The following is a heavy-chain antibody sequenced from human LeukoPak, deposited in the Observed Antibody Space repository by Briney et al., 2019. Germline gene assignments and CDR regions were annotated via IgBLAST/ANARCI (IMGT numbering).Heavy chain of an antibody. D-gene: IGHD3-22*01. Sequence: PGGSLRLSCAASGFTFSSYSMNWVRQAPGKGLEWLSYISSSGSTIYYAASVKGRFTISRDDARNSLYLQMNSLRAEDTAVYYCAKARVVDSSGYQRDYWGQGTLVTVSS. J-gene: IGHJ4*02. CDR1: GFTFSSYS. V-gene: IGHV3-48*04. CDR2: ISSSGSTI. CDR3: AKARVVDSSGYQRDY.